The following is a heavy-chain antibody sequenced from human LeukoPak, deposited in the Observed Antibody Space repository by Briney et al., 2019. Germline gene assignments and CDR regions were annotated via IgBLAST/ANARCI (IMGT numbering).Heavy chain of an antibody. V-gene: IGHV5-51*01. CDR1: GYSFTNHW. CDR3: ASRPYYDRSGPDAFDI. D-gene: IGHD3-22*01. Sequence: GESLKISCGASGYSFTNHWIGWVRQMPGRGLECMGIIFPTDSYTRYSPSFQGQVTISADKSISTAYLQWSSLTASDTAMYYCASRPYYDRSGPDAFDIWGQGTMVIVSS. J-gene: IGHJ3*02. CDR2: IFPTDSYT.